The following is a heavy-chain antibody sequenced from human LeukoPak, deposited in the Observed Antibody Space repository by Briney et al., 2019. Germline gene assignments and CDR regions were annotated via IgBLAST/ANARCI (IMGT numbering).Heavy chain of an antibody. D-gene: IGHD6-13*01. Sequence: ASVKVSCKASGYTFTGYYMHWVRQAPVQGLEWMGWINPNSGGTNYAQKFQGRVTMTRDTSISTAYMELSRLRSDDTAVYYCARPRIAAAGNWFDPWGQGTLVTVSS. V-gene: IGHV1-2*02. CDR1: GYTFTGYY. J-gene: IGHJ5*02. CDR2: INPNSGGT. CDR3: ARPRIAAAGNWFDP.